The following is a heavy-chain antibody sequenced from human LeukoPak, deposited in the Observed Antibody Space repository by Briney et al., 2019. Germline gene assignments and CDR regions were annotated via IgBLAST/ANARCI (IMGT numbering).Heavy chain of an antibody. CDR3: ARDRRVDTAMVIGY. Sequence: GGSLRLSCAASGFTFSSYEMNWVRQAPGKGLEWVSYISSSGSTIYYADSVKGRFTISRDNAKNSLYLQMNSLRAEDTAVYYCARDRRVDTAMVIGYWGQGTLVTVSS. CDR2: ISSSGSTI. CDR1: GFTFSSYE. D-gene: IGHD5-18*01. V-gene: IGHV3-48*03. J-gene: IGHJ4*02.